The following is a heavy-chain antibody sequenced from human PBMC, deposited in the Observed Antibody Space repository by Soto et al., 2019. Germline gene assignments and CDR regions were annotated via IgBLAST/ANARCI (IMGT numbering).Heavy chain of an antibody. J-gene: IGHJ4*02. D-gene: IGHD3-10*01. CDR1: GYSISSSNW. Sequence: PSETLSLTCAVSGYSISSSNWWGWIRQPPGKGLEWIGYIYYSGSTYYNPSLKSRVTMSVDTSKNQFSLKLSSVTAVDTAVYYCAREDVLLWFGELGPLDYWGQGTLVTVSS. CDR2: IYYSGST. V-gene: IGHV4-28*03. CDR3: AREDVLLWFGELGPLDY.